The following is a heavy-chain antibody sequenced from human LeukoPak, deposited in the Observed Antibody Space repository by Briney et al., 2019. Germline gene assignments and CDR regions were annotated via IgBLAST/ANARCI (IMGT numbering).Heavy chain of an antibody. J-gene: IGHJ4*02. CDR2: IIPIFGTA. Sequence: SVKASRKASGGTFSSYAISWVRQAPGQGLEWMGRIIPIFGTANYAQKFQGRVTITTDESTSTAYMELSSLRSEDTAVYYCARNSDTMIENYFDYWGQGTLVTVSS. D-gene: IGHD3-22*01. V-gene: IGHV1-69*05. CDR3: ARNSDTMIENYFDY. CDR1: GGTFSSYA.